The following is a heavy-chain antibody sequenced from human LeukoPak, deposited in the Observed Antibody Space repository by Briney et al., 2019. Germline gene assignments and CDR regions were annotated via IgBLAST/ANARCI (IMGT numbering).Heavy chain of an antibody. J-gene: IGHJ4*02. V-gene: IGHV3-7*01. CDR3: AREDDWNYEDY. CDR1: GFTFSSSW. D-gene: IGHD1-7*01. Sequence: GGSLRLSCAASGFTFSSSWMAWVRQAPGKGLEWVGNIKQDGSEKYYVNSVKGRFTISRDNAKNSLYLQMNSLRAEDTAIYYCAREDDWNYEDYWGQGTLVTVSS. CDR2: IKQDGSEK.